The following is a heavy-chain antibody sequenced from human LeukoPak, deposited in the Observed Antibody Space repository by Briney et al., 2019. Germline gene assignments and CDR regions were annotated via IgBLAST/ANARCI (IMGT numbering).Heavy chain of an antibody. CDR3: ARAARYDFWSGYYADY. D-gene: IGHD3-3*01. Sequence: GGSLRLSCAASGFTFSSYSMTWVRQAPGKGLEWVSSISSSSSYIYYADSVKGRFTISRDNAKNTLYLQMNSLRAEDTAVYYCARAARYDFWSGYYADYWGQGTLVTVSS. V-gene: IGHV3-21*01. CDR1: GFTFSSYS. J-gene: IGHJ4*02. CDR2: ISSSSSYI.